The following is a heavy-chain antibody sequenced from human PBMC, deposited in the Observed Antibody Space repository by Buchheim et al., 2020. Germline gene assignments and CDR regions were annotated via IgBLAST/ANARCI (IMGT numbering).Heavy chain of an antibody. CDR2: SDSSGNTI. CDR3: ARHDYGYCFDP. V-gene: IGHV3-48*03. Sequence: EVQLVESGGGLIQPGGSLRLSCAASGFIFSSYEMSWVRQAPGKGLEWVSYSDSSGNTIYYADSVQGRFAVSRDHAKNSLYLQMSSLRVEDTAVYYCARHDYGYCFDPWGQGTL. CDR1: GFIFSSYE. D-gene: IGHD3-16*01. J-gene: IGHJ5*02.